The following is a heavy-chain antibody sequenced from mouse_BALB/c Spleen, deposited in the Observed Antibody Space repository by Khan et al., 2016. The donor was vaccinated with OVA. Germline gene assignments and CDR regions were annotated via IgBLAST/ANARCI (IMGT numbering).Heavy chain of an antibody. Sequence: VQLQESGPGLVQPSQSLSITCTVSGFSLSTYGIHWVRQSPGKGLEWLGLIWSDGRTDYNVPFISRLSITKDSSKSQVFFKMNSLQPDDTAIHYCARNSYRYDFTYWGQGTLVTVSA. D-gene: IGHD2-12*01. J-gene: IGHJ3*01. CDR3: ARNSYRYDFTY. V-gene: IGHV2-2*01. CDR2: IWSDGRT. CDR1: GFSLSTYG.